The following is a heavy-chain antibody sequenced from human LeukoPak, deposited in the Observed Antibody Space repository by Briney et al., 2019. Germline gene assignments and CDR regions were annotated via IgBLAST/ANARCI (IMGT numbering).Heavy chain of an antibody. D-gene: IGHD3-10*01. CDR3: ARFSYGSGSYRSLFDY. V-gene: IGHV3-30*04. Sequence: PGGSLRLSCAASGFTFSSYAMHWVRQAPGKGLEWVAVISYDGSNKYYADSVKGRFTISRDNPKNTLYLQMNSLRAEDTAVYYCARFSYGSGSYRSLFDYWGQGTLVTVSS. J-gene: IGHJ4*02. CDR1: GFTFSSYA. CDR2: ISYDGSNK.